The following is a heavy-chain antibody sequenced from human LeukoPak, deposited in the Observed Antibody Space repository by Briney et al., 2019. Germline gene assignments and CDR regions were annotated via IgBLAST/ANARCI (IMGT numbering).Heavy chain of an antibody. V-gene: IGHV4-31*03. D-gene: IGHD3-10*01. CDR1: GGSISSGGYY. J-gene: IGHJ5*02. Sequence: SETLSLTCTVSGGSISSGGYYWSWIRQHPGKGLEWIGYISYSGSTYYNPSLKSRVTISVDTSKNQFSLKLSSVTAADTAVYYCARVTMVRGVIVNWFDPWGQGTLVTVSS. CDR2: ISYSGST. CDR3: ARVTMVRGVIVNWFDP.